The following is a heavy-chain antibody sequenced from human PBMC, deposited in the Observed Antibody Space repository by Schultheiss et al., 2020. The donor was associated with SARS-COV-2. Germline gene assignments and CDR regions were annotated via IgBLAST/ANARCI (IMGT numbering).Heavy chain of an antibody. CDR3: ARENTVVTPGWFDP. J-gene: IGHJ5*02. V-gene: IGHV3-7*01. D-gene: IGHD4-23*01. CDR2: IKQDGSEK. Sequence: GGSLRLSCAASGFTFSSYWMSWVRQAPGKGLEWVANIKQDGSEKYYVDSVKGRFTISRDNAKNSLYLQMNSLRAEDTAVYYCARENTVVTPGWFDPWGQGTLVTVSS. CDR1: GFTFSSYW.